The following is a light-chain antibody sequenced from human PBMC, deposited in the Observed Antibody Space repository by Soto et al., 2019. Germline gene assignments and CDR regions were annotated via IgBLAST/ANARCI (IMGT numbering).Light chain of an antibody. J-gene: IGKJ5*01. CDR1: QSISTW. V-gene: IGKV1-5*01. CDR3: QQYNTFSIA. CDR2: DSS. Sequence: DIQITQSPSSLSSSLLDIVTITCRASQSISTWLAWYQQKPGRAPKLLIYDSSSLESGVPSRFSGSGSGTDFTLTISGLQPDDFATYYCQQYNTFSIAFGQGTRLEIK.